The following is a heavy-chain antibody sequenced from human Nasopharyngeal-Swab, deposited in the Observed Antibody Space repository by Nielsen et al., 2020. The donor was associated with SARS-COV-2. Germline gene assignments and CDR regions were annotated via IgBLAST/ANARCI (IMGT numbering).Heavy chain of an antibody. D-gene: IGHD3-22*01. CDR1: GDSINNYY. J-gene: IGHJ6*02. CDR2: IYYSGST. Sequence: SETLSLTCTVSGDSINNYYWNWIRQPPGKGLEWIGYIYYSGSTNYNPSLKSRLTISADTSKNQFSLKLSSVTAADTAVYYCARQEGKYYDGRGRGMDVWGQGTTVTVSS. V-gene: IGHV4-59*08. CDR3: ARQEGKYYDGRGRGMDV.